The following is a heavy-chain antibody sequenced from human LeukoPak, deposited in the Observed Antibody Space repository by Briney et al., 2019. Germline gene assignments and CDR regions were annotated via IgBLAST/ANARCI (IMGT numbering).Heavy chain of an antibody. D-gene: IGHD3-22*01. CDR3: AKDNGDYYDSSGYREAFDI. Sequence: GTSVKVSCKASGFTFTSSAVQWVRQARGQRLEWIGWIVVGSGNTNYAQKFQERVTITRDMSTSTAYMELSSLRAEDTAVYYCAKDNGDYYDSSGYREAFDIWGQGTMVTVSS. CDR1: GFTFTSSA. CDR2: IVVGSGNT. V-gene: IGHV1-58*01. J-gene: IGHJ3*02.